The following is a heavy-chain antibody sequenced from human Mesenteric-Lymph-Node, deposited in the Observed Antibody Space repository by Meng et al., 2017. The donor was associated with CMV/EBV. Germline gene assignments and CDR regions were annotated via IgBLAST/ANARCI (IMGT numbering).Heavy chain of an antibody. CDR2: ISSSSSYI. Sequence: GESLKISCAASGFTFSSYSMNWVRQAPGKGLEWVSSISSSSSYIYYADSVKGRFTISRDNAKNSLYLQMNSLRSEDTALYYCARRICSSTSCSYFDFWGQGTLVTVSS. CDR1: GFTFSSYS. CDR3: ARRICSSTSCSYFDF. V-gene: IGHV3-21*04. D-gene: IGHD2-2*01. J-gene: IGHJ4*02.